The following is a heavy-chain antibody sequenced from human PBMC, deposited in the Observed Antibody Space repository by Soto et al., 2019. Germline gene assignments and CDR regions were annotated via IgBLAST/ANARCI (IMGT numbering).Heavy chain of an antibody. Sequence: QVPLQESGPGLVKPSETLSLSCTVSGGSISSYYWSWIRQTPEKGLEWIGYVNDNWGSNYNPSLKSRVATSLDSSKSQFSQNLTSVNATEPGVYYCMRQGLSALHGLVDVWGQGTTVTVSS. CDR2: VNDNWGS. CDR3: MRQGLSALHGLVDV. CDR1: GGSISSYY. V-gene: IGHV4-59*08. J-gene: IGHJ6*02. D-gene: IGHD3-16*02.